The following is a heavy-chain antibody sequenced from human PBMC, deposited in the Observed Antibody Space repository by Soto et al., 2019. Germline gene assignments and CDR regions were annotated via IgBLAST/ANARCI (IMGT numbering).Heavy chain of an antibody. V-gene: IGHV4-59*01. CDR3: ARSHYGLFPNAFDI. J-gene: IGHJ3*02. D-gene: IGHD4-17*01. Sequence: SETLSLTCTVSGGSISSYYWSWIRQPPGKGLEWIGYIYYSGSTNYNPSLKSRVTISVDTSKNQFSLKLSSVTAADTAVYYCARSHYGLFPNAFDIWGQGTMVTVSS. CDR2: IYYSGST. CDR1: GGSISSYY.